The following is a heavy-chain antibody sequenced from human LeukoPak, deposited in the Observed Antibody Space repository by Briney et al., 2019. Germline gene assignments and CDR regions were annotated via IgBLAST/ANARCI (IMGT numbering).Heavy chain of an antibody. CDR2: IYYSGST. CDR3: ASRRGSYYYDSSGYPFDY. J-gene: IGHJ4*02. CDR1: GGSISSSSYY. V-gene: IGHV4-39*01. D-gene: IGHD3-22*01. Sequence: SETLSLTCTVSGGSISSSSYYWGWIRQPPGKGLEWIGSIYYSGSTYYNPSLKSRVTISVDTSKNQFSLKLSSVIAADTAVYYCASRRGSYYYDSSGYPFDYWGQGTLVTVSS.